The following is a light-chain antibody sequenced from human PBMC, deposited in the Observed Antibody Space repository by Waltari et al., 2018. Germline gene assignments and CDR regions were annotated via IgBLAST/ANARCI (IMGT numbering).Light chain of an antibody. CDR1: QTPPTTDGNVY. CDR2: QVS. V-gene: IGKV2-30*01. J-gene: IGKJ1*01. Sequence: DVVLTQSPVTLAGSLGRPAPIPYPTSQTPPTTDGNVYLNWFHQRPGQSPRRLIYQVSKRDSGVPDRFRGSGSHTDFTLTITRVEAEDVGVYFCMQGVRPWTFGQGTRVEIK. CDR3: MQGVRPWT.